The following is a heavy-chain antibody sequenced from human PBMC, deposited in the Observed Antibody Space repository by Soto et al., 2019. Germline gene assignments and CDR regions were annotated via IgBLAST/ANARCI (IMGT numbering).Heavy chain of an antibody. D-gene: IGHD1-26*01. CDR2: ISSGST. CDR1: GGSSSGWY. CDR3: ARGPYSRGVGATNPSN. V-gene: IGHV4-34*01. J-gene: IGHJ4*02. Sequence: SETLSLTCAVYGGSSSGWYWTWIRQSPVKGLEWIGEISSGSTNYNPSLKSRVTISADMSKNQFSLKLTSVTAADTAIYYCARGPYSRGVGATNPSNWGQGTQVTVSS.